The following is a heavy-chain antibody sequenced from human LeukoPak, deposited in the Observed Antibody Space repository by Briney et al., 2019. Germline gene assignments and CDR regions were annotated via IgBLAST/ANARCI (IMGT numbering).Heavy chain of an antibody. V-gene: IGHV3-23*01. J-gene: IGHJ5*02. Sequence: GGSLRLSCAASGFTFSSYGMSWVRQAPGKGLEWVSAISGSGGSTYYADSVKGRFTISRDNSKNTLYLQMNSLRAEDTAVYYCAKDSHYRYCSGGSCNPNWFDPWGQGTLVTVSS. CDR2: ISGSGGST. D-gene: IGHD2-15*01. CDR1: GFTFSSYG. CDR3: AKDSHYRYCSGGSCNPNWFDP.